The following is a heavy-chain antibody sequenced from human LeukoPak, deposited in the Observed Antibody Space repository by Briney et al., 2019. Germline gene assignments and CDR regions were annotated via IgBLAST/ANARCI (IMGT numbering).Heavy chain of an antibody. CDR3: ARRGYSSQFDP. J-gene: IGHJ5*02. Sequence: SETLSLTCTVSGGSITSYYWSWIRQPPGKGLEWIGYIYYSGSTNCNPSLKSRVTISVDTFKNQFSLKLSSVTAADTAVYYCARRGYSSQFDPWGQGTLVTVSS. V-gene: IGHV4-59*01. CDR2: IYYSGST. D-gene: IGHD6-13*01. CDR1: GGSITSYY.